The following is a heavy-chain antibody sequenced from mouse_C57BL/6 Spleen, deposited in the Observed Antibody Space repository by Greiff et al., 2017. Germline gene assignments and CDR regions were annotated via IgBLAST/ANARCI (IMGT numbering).Heavy chain of an antibody. CDR3: ARNDYGGGYFDV. Sequence: QVQLQQSGAELARPGASVKLSCKASGYTFTSYGISWVKQRTGQGLEWIGEIYPRSGNTYYNEKFKGKATLTADKSSSTAYMELRSLTSEDSAVYFCARNDYGGGYFDVWGTGTTVTVSS. CDR1: GYTFTSYG. J-gene: IGHJ1*03. V-gene: IGHV1-81*01. CDR2: IYPRSGNT. D-gene: IGHD2-4*01.